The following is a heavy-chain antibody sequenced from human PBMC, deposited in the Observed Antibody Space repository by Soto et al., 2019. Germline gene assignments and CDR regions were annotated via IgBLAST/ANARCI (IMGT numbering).Heavy chain of an antibody. CDR3: AKYHGPIYYDYIWGSYPTFDY. D-gene: IGHD3-16*01. CDR1: GFTFSSYA. J-gene: IGHJ4*02. V-gene: IGHV3-23*01. Sequence: PGGSLRLSCAASGFTFSSYAMSWVRQAPGKGLEWVSAISGSGGSTYYADSVKGRFTISRDNSKNTLYLQMNSLRAEDTAVYYCAKYHGPIYYDYIWGSYPTFDYWGQGTLVTVSS. CDR2: ISGSGGST.